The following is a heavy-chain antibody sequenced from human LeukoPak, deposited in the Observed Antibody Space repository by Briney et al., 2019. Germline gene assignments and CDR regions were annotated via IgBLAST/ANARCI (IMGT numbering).Heavy chain of an antibody. Sequence: TGGSLRLSCAASGFTFSSYAMLWVPQPPGKGLEWFSAIKGSGGNTYYADSVKGRFTISTDNSTNTLYLQMNSLIAEDTAVYYCANEYSNYGYWFDPWGQGTLVTVSS. CDR1: GFTFSSYA. J-gene: IGHJ5*02. CDR3: ANEYSNYGYWFDP. D-gene: IGHD4-11*01. V-gene: IGHV3-23*01. CDR2: IKGSGGNT.